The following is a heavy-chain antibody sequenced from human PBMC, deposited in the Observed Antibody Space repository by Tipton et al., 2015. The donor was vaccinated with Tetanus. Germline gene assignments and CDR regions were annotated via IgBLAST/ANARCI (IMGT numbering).Heavy chain of an antibody. J-gene: IGHJ6*02. CDR2: INYSGTT. CDR1: GGSFSGYY. D-gene: IGHD3-3*01. CDR3: ARAHYDFWSSDSYYYGMDV. V-gene: IGHV4-34*01. Sequence: TLSLTCAVYGGSFSGYYWNWIRQPPGKGLEWIGEINYSGTTNYNPSLKSRVTMSVDTSSNQFSLDLNSVTAADTAVYYCARAHYDFWSSDSYYYGMDVWGQGTTVTVSS.